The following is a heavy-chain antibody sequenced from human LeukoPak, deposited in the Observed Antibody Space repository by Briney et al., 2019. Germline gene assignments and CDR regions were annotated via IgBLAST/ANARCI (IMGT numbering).Heavy chain of an antibody. Sequence: PSETLSLTCTVSGGSISSYYWSWIRQPPGKGLEWIAYIYYSGSTNYNPSLKSRVTISVDTSKNQFSLKLSSVTAADTAVYYCARRVGDEDYFDYWGQGTLVTVSS. V-gene: IGHV4-59*01. CDR3: ARRVGDEDYFDY. J-gene: IGHJ4*02. CDR2: IYYSGST. D-gene: IGHD1-26*01. CDR1: GGSISSYY.